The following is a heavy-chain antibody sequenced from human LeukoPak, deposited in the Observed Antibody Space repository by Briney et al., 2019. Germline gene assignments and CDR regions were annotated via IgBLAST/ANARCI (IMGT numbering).Heavy chain of an antibody. CDR3: ARRGYYYDSSGYYSYEGRDY. V-gene: IGHV3-21*01. Sequence: GGSLRLSCTASGFTFSTYSMIWVRQAPGKGLEWVSSISSSSSYIDYADSVKGRFTISRDNTKNSLFLQMNNLRAEDTAVYYCARRGYYYDSSGYYSYEGRDYWGQGTLVTVSS. CDR2: ISSSSSYI. D-gene: IGHD3-22*01. CDR1: GFTFSTYS. J-gene: IGHJ4*02.